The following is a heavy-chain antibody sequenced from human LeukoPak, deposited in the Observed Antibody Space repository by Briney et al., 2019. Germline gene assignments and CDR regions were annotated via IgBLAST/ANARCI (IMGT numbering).Heavy chain of an antibody. J-gene: IGHJ4*02. CDR3: AKGDRGYSGYVGY. Sequence: GGSLRLSCAASGFTFSSYSMNWVRQAPGKGLEWVSSISSSSSYIYYADSVKGRFTISRDNAKNSLYLQMNSLRAEDTAVYYCAKGDRGYSGYVGYWGQGTLVTVSS. V-gene: IGHV3-21*01. CDR1: GFTFSSYS. CDR2: ISSSSSYI. D-gene: IGHD5-12*01.